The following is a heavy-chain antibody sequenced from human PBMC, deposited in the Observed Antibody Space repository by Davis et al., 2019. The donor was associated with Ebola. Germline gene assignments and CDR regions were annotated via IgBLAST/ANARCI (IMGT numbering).Heavy chain of an antibody. V-gene: IGHV1-18*01. CDR1: GYTLTSYG. CDR3: AREGGPGVSI. Sequence: ASVKVSCKASGYTLTSYGISWVRQAPGQGLEWMGWISAYNGNTNYAQKLQGRVTITADKSTSTAYMELSSLRSEDTAVYYCAREGGPGVSIWGQGTLVTVSS. CDR2: ISAYNGNT. J-gene: IGHJ4*02. D-gene: IGHD3-3*02.